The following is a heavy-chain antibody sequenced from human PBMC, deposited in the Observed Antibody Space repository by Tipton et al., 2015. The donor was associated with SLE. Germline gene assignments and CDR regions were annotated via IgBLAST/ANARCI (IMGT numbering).Heavy chain of an antibody. CDR1: GFTFSEYY. J-gene: IGHJ2*01. D-gene: IGHD3-10*01. CDR3: VKDSGRGWYFDL. CDR2: AGKKTNSYTT. V-gene: IGHV3-72*01. Sequence: SLRLSCAASGFTFSEYYMDWVRQAPGKGPEWVGRAGKKTNSYTTEYAPSVKGKFTISKHDSKNSLYLQMNSLETEDTAVYYCVKDSGRGWYFDLWGRGTLVTVSS.